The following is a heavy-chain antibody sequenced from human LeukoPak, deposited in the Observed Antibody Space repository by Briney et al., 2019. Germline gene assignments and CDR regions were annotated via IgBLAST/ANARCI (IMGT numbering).Heavy chain of an antibody. CDR2: IYYSGTT. CDR1: GGSISSSPYY. CDR3: ARGLVATRRGYQYYMDV. V-gene: IGHV4-39*07. Sequence: SETLSLTCTVSGGSISSSPYYWGWIRQPPGKGLEWIGSIYYSGTTHYNPSLESRVTISVDTSKNQFSLKLSSVTAADTAVYYCARGLVATRRGYQYYMDVWGKGTTVTVSS. D-gene: IGHD5-12*01. J-gene: IGHJ6*03.